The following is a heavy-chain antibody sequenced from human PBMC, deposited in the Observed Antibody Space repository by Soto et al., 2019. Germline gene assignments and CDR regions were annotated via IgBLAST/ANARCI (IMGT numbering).Heavy chain of an antibody. CDR1: GFTFSSYA. V-gene: IGHV3-23*01. D-gene: IGHD4-17*01. Sequence: GGSLRLSCAASGFTFSSYAMSWVRQAPGKGLEWVSAISGSGGSTYYADSVKGRFTISRDNSKNTLYLQMNSLRAEDTAVYYCAKVAVTTPYYYYGMDVWGQGTTVTVSS. CDR3: AKVAVTTPYYYYGMDV. J-gene: IGHJ6*02. CDR2: ISGSGGST.